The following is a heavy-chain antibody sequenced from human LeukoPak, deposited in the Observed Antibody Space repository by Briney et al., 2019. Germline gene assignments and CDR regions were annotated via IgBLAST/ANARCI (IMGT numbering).Heavy chain of an antibody. CDR3: ARPPRHDFDDSRVHDAFDI. V-gene: IGHV4-59*08. D-gene: IGHD2-15*01. Sequence: SETLSLTCTVSGGSISSYYWSWIRQPPGKGLEWIGYIYYSGSTNYNPSLKSRVTISVDTSKNQFSLKLTSVTAADTAVYYCARPPRHDFDDSRVHDAFDIWGQGTMVTVSS. J-gene: IGHJ3*02. CDR1: GGSISSYY. CDR2: IYYSGST.